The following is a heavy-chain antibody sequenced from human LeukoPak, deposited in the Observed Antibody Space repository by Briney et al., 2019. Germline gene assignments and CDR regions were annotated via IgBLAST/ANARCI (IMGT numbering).Heavy chain of an antibody. CDR2: IYYSGST. CDR1: GXSISSGDYY. CDR3: ARDGYPGMGAFDI. J-gene: IGHJ3*02. D-gene: IGHD5-18*01. Sequence: KTSETLSLTCTVSGXSISSGDYYWTWIRQHPGKGLEWIGYIYYSGSTYYNPSLKSRVTMSLDTSKNQFSLKLTSVTAADTAVYYCARDGYPGMGAFDIWGRGTMVTVSS. V-gene: IGHV4-31*03.